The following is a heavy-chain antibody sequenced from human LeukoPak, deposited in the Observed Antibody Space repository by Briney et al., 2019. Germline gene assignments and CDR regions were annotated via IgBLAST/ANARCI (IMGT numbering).Heavy chain of an antibody. Sequence: GGSLRLSCAASGFTFSSYSMNWVRQAPGKGLEWVSYISSSSSSTYYADSVKGRFTISRDNAKNSLYLQMNSLRDEDTAVYYCAKEAGCGLDYWGQGALVTVSS. D-gene: IGHD2-21*01. CDR2: ISSSSSST. J-gene: IGHJ4*02. CDR1: GFTFSSYS. CDR3: AKEAGCGLDY. V-gene: IGHV3-48*02.